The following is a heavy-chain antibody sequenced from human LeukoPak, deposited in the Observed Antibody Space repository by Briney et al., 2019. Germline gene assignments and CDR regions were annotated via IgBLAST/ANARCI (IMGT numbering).Heavy chain of an antibody. Sequence: GGSLRLSCAASGFTFSSYAMSWVRQAPGKGLEWVSAISGSGGSTYYADSVKGRFTISRDNSKNTLYLQMNSLRAEDTAVYYCARGDCSDGSCYYLDYWGQGTLVTVSS. CDR1: GFTFSSYA. V-gene: IGHV3-23*01. J-gene: IGHJ4*02. CDR3: ARGDCSDGSCYYLDY. D-gene: IGHD2-15*01. CDR2: ISGSGGST.